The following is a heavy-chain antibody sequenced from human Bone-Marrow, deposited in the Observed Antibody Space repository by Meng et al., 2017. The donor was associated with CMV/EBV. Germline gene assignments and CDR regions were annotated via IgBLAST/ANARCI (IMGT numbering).Heavy chain of an antibody. CDR1: GFTFDDYA. CDR2: ISWNSGSI. V-gene: IGHV3-9*01. CDR3: TRVGLAMDV. J-gene: IGHJ6*02. Sequence: GGSLRLSCAASGFTFDDYAMHWVRQGPGKGLEWVAGISWNSGSIAYRDSVKGRFTISRGNAKNSLYLQMNSLRDEDTALYYCTRVGLAMDVWGQGTTVTVSS.